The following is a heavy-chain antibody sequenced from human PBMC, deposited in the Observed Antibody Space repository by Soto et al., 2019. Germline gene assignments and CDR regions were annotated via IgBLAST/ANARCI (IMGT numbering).Heavy chain of an antibody. CDR3: ERRRIQLWYDY. Sequence: PSETLSLTCTVSGGSISSSSYYWGWIRQPPGKGLEWIGSIYYSGSTYYNPSLKSRVTISVDTSKNQFSLKLSSVTAADTAVYYCERRRIQLWYDYWGQGTLVTVSS. CDR2: IYYSGST. CDR1: GGSISSSSYY. D-gene: IGHD5-18*01. V-gene: IGHV4-39*01. J-gene: IGHJ4*02.